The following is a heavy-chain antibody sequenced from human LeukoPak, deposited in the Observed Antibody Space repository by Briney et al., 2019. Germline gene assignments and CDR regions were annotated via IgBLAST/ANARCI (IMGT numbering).Heavy chain of an antibody. CDR2: ISHDGSNK. V-gene: IGHV3-30-3*01. Sequence: GGSLRLSCAASGFTFSSYPMHWVRQAPGLGLQWVAVISHDGSNKYYEDSVKGRFTISRDNSKSTLYLHLNIPRPEDTAVYYCAKDKGVTSMDYWGQGTLVTVSS. J-gene: IGHJ4*02. CDR1: GFTFSSYP. D-gene: IGHD3-10*01. CDR3: AKDKGVTSMDY.